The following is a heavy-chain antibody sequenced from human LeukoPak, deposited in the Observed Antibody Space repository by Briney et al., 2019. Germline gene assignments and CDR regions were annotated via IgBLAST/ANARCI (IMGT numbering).Heavy chain of an antibody. CDR3: ARLSGRVVCSAGSCYIDS. CDR2: IYPGDSDT. Sequence: NTGESLKISCKGSGYRFTTTGTGWVRQFPGKGLEWLGTIYPGDSDTRYSPSFQGQVTISADKSVNTAYLQWSSLKASDTAMYYCARLSGRVVCSAGSCYIDSWGQGTLVTVSS. V-gene: IGHV5-51*01. J-gene: IGHJ4*02. D-gene: IGHD2-15*01. CDR1: GYRFTTTG.